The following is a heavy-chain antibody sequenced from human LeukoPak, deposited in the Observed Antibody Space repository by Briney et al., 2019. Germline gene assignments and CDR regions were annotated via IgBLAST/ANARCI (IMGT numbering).Heavy chain of an antibody. V-gene: IGHV3-23*01. J-gene: IGHJ4*02. CDR3: AKDIVATTAYYFDY. Sequence: PGGSLRLSCAASGFNFRGYAMSWVRQAPGKGLEWVSAISGSGARAHYAESVRGRFTISRDNAQNTLHLQMNSLRAEDTAVYYCAKDIVATTAYYFDYWGQGTLVTVSS. CDR2: ISGSGARA. D-gene: IGHD5-12*01. CDR1: GFNFRGYA.